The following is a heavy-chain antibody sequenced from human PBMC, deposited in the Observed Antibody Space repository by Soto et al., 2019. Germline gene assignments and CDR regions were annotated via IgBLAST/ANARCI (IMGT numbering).Heavy chain of an antibody. J-gene: IGHJ1*01. Sequence: ESGGNVVQPGRSLRLSCAASGFTFSSCGMHWVRQAPGKGLEWVAIIWYDGSNKYYADSVKGRFTISRDNSKNTLYLQMNSLRAEDTAVYYSARDAHPGFEYFQHWGQGTLVTVSS. CDR3: ARDAHPGFEYFQH. D-gene: IGHD3-10*01. V-gene: IGHV3-33*01. CDR1: GFTFSSCG. CDR2: IWYDGSNK.